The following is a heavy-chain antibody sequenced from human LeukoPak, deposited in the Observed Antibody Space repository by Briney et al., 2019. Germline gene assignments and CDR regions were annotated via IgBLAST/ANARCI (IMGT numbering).Heavy chain of an antibody. CDR3: ARRREGLLWFGELPHPLDY. D-gene: IGHD3-10*01. Sequence: SVKVSCKASGGTFSSYAISWVRQAPGQGLEWMGRIIPIFGIANYAQKFQGRVTITADKSTGTAYMELSSLRSEDTAVYYCARRREGLLWFGELPHPLDYWGQGTLVTVSS. CDR2: IIPIFGIA. V-gene: IGHV1-69*04. J-gene: IGHJ4*02. CDR1: GGTFSSYA.